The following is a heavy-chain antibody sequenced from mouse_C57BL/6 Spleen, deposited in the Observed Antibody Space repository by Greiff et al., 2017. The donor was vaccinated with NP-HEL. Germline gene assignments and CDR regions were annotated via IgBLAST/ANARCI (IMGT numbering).Heavy chain of an antibody. J-gene: IGHJ2*01. CDR1: GFTFTDYY. D-gene: IGHD1-1*01. V-gene: IGHV7-3*01. CDR3: ARSSNYYGSSFDY. Sequence: EVMLVESGGGLVQPGGSLSLSCAASGFTFTDYYMSWVRQPPGKALEWLGFIRNKANGYTTEYSASVKGRFTISRDNSQSILYLQMNALRAEDSATYYCARSSNYYGSSFDYWGQGTTLTVSS. CDR2: IRNKANGYTT.